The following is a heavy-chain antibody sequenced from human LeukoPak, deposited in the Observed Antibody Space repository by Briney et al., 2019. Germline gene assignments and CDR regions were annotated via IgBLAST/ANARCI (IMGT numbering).Heavy chain of an antibody. D-gene: IGHD4-17*01. V-gene: IGHV3-21*01. CDR2: ISSSSSYI. CDR3: ARLGPVNKDHYIDV. J-gene: IGHJ6*03. Sequence: GGSLRLSCAASGFTSSSYSMNWVRQAPGKGLEWVSSISSSSSYIYYADTVKGRFTISRDNADNSLYLQMNSLGAEDTAVYFCARLGPVNKDHYIDVGGKGTTVTISS. CDR1: GFTSSSYS.